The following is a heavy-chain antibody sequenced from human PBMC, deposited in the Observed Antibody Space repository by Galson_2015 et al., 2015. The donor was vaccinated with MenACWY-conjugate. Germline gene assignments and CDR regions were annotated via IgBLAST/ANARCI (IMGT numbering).Heavy chain of an antibody. J-gene: IGHJ5*02. CDR2: MYYSGSA. D-gene: IGHD6-19*01. Sequence: LSLTCTVSGGSINSYYWSWIRQPPGTGLEWIGYMYYSGSANYNHSLKSRVSISVDTSKNQFSLILNSVRAADTAVYYCARLPRGINLILAGSWGQGILVTVSA. CDR1: GGSINSYY. V-gene: IGHV4-59*08. CDR3: ARLPRGINLILAGS.